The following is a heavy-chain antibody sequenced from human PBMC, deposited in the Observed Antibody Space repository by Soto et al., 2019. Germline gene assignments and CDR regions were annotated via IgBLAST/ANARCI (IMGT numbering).Heavy chain of an antibody. CDR1: GGSISSSNW. V-gene: IGHV4-4*02. J-gene: IGHJ5*02. CDR3: ASGRSGSYYRWFYP. D-gene: IGHD3-10*01. Sequence: SETLSLTCAVSGGSISSSNWWSWVRQPPGKGLEWIGEIYHSGSTNYNPSLKSRVTISVDKSKNQFSLKLSSVTAADTAVYYSASGRSGSYYRWFYPWGQGTLVTVSS. CDR2: IYHSGST.